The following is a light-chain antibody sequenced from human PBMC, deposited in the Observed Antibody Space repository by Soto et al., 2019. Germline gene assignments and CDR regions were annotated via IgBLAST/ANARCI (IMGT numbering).Light chain of an antibody. Sequence: IQLTQSPSSLSASVGDRVTITCRASQGISSYLAWYQQKPGKAPKLLIYAASTLQSGVPSRFTGSGSGTDFTLTIISLQPEDYATYFCQQSYSMPYAFGPGTKVEIK. J-gene: IGKJ2*01. CDR1: QGISSY. CDR2: AAS. V-gene: IGKV1-39*01. CDR3: QQSYSMPYA.